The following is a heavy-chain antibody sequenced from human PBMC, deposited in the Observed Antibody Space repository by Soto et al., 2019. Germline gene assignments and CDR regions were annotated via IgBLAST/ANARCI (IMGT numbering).Heavy chain of an antibody. V-gene: IGHV3-23*01. D-gene: IGHD6-13*01. Sequence: PGGSLRLSCAASGFTFSSYAMSWVRQAPGKGLEWVSAISGSGGSAYYAGTVKGRFTISRDNSKNTLYLQMNSLRAEDTAVYYCAKDTRVIPGLFDYWGQGTLVTVSS. CDR3: AKDTRVIPGLFDY. CDR2: ISGSGGSA. CDR1: GFTFSSYA. J-gene: IGHJ4*02.